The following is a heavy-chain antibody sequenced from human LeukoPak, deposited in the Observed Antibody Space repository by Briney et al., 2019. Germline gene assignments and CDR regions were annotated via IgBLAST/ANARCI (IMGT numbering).Heavy chain of an antibody. V-gene: IGHV3-30*03. J-gene: IGHJ4*02. CDR1: EFSFRSYG. CDR3: ATDGYCSGGNCYAGHFHY. D-gene: IGHD2-15*01. Sequence: GRSLRLSCAASEFSFRSYGMNWVRQAPGKGLEWVALISHDGINDYYVDSVRGRFTVSRDNSKNTLSLQMNSLRGEDTALYYCATDGYCSGGNCYAGHFHYWGQGTLVTVSS. CDR2: ISHDGIND.